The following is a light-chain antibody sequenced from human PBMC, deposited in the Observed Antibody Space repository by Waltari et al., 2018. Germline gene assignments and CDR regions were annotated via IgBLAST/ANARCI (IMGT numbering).Light chain of an antibody. Sequence: EIALTQSPGTLSLSPGERATLSCRASQSLSRNYLAWYQQKPGQAPRLLIYGASIRATGVPDRFSGSGSGTDFTLTISRLEPEDFAVYYCQQYGSSVMYTFGQGTKLEIK. CDR3: QQYGSSVMYT. V-gene: IGKV3-20*01. CDR1: QSLSRNY. CDR2: GAS. J-gene: IGKJ2*01.